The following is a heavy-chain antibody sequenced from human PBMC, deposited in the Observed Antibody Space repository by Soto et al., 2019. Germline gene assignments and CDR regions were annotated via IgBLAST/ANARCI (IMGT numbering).Heavy chain of an antibody. V-gene: IGHV4-30-2*01. CDR1: GVSISSGGYS. CDR2: IYHSGST. D-gene: IGHD3-22*01. Sequence: SETLSLTCAVSGVSISSGGYSWSWIRQPPGKGLEWIGYIYHSGSTYYNPSLKSRATISVDRSKNQLSLKLSSVTAADTAVYYCARESPLDYYDSSGYSYYFDYWGQGTLVTVSS. CDR3: ARESPLDYYDSSGYSYYFDY. J-gene: IGHJ4*02.